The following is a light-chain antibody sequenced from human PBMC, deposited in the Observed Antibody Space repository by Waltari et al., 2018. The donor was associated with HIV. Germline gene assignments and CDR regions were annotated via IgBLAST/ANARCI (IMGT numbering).Light chain of an antibody. CDR1: QDITNS. V-gene: IGKV1-8*01. CDR3: QQYSSHPFT. Sequence: AIRMTQSPSSFSASIGDRVTITCRASQDITNSLAWYQQKPGKAPKLLIHAASTLQSGVPSRFSGDGSGTQFTLTIGCPQSDDLATYFCQQYSSHPFTFGPGTEVDIK. CDR2: AAS. J-gene: IGKJ3*01.